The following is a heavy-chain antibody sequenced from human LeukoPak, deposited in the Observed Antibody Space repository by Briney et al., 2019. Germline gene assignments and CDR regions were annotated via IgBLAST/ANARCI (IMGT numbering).Heavy chain of an antibody. CDR3: ASLYNWNYYAFDI. D-gene: IGHD1-7*01. V-gene: IGHV1-69*06. CDR2: IIPIFGTA. J-gene: IGHJ3*02. CDR1: GYTFTTHE. Sequence: ASVKVSCKASGYTFTTHEINWVRQASGQGLEWMGGIIPIFGTANYAQKFQGRVTITADKSTSTAYMELSSLRSEDTAVYYCASLYNWNYYAFDIWGQGTMVTVSS.